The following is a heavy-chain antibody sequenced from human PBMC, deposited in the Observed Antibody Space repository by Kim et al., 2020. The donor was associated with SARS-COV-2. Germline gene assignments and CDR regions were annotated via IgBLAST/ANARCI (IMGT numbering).Heavy chain of an antibody. J-gene: IGHJ4*02. CDR2: INPNSGGT. CDR1: GYTFTGYY. Sequence: ASVKVSCKASGYTFTGYYMHWVRQAPGQGLEWMGRINPNSGGTNYAQKFQGRVTMTRDTSISTAYMELSRLRSDDTAVYYCARELERIAAAGSFDYWGQGTLVTVSS. V-gene: IGHV1-2*06. D-gene: IGHD6-13*01. CDR3: ARELERIAAAGSFDY.